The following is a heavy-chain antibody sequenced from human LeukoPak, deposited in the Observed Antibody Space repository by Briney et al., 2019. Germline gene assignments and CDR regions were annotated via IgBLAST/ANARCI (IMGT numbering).Heavy chain of an antibody. D-gene: IGHD1-26*01. CDR1: GFTFSSYG. Sequence: GSLRLSCAASGFTFSSYGMHWVRQAPGKGLEWVAVIWYDGSNKYYADSVKGRFTISRDNSKNTLYLQMNSLRAEDTAVYYCARGGWEGDAFDIWGQGTMVTVSS. J-gene: IGHJ3*02. V-gene: IGHV3-33*01. CDR3: ARGGWEGDAFDI. CDR2: IWYDGSNK.